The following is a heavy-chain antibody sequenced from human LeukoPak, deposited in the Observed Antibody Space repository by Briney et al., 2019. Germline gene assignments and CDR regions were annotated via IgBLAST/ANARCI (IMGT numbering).Heavy chain of an antibody. CDR3: ARSVPDYTRFDF. Sequence: GGSLRLSCAASGFTFSSYATSWVRQAPGKGLEWASSISGSGPSTDYAESVRGRFTISTDNSKNAAYLQMNSLRVEDTALYYCARSVPDYTRFDFWGQGAPVTVSS. D-gene: IGHD4-11*01. V-gene: IGHV3-23*01. J-gene: IGHJ4*02. CDR1: GFTFSSYA. CDR2: ISGSGPST.